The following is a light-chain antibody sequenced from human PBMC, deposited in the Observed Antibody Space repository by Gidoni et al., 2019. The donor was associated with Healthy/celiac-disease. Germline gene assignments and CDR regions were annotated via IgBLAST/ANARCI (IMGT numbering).Light chain of an antibody. CDR2: LGS. Sequence: DIVMTQSPLSLPVTPGEPASISCRSSQSLLHSNGYNYLDWYLQKPGQSPQLLIYLGSNRASGVPDRFSGSRVEAEDVGVYYCMQALQTPLTFXGXTKVEIK. CDR3: MQALQTPLT. V-gene: IGKV2-28*01. CDR1: QSLLHSNGYNY. J-gene: IGKJ4*01.